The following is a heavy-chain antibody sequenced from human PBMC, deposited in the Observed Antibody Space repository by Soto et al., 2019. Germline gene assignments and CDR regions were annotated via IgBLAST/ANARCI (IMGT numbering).Heavy chain of an antibody. CDR3: ARDKSPYSLTWTNNWFDP. J-gene: IGHJ5*02. Sequence: GGSLRLSCAASGFSFNNHGMHWVRQAPGKGLEWVAVIWYDGSYKYYADSVKGRFTISRDNSKNTLYLQMNSLRTEDTAVYYCARDKSPYSLTWTNNWFDPWGQGTLVTVSS. CDR1: GFSFNNHG. CDR2: IWYDGSYK. V-gene: IGHV3-33*01. D-gene: IGHD6-13*01.